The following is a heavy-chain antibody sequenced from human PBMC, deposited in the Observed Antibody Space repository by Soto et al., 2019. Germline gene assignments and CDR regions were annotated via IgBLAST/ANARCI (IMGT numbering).Heavy chain of an antibody. J-gene: IGHJ4*02. CDR2: IYYSGST. V-gene: IGHV4-59*08. CDR1: GGSISSYY. D-gene: IGHD6-19*01. CDR3: ARQSGAAVAGYYFDY. Sequence: SETLSLTCTVSGGSISSYYWSWIRQPPGKGLEWIGYIYYSGSTNYNPSLKSRVTISVDTSKNQFSLKLSSVTAADTAVYYCARQSGAAVAGYYFDYWGQGTLVTVS.